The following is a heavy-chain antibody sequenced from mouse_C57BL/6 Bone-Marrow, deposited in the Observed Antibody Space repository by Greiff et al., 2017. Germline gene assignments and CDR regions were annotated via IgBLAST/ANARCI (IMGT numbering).Heavy chain of an antibody. J-gene: IGHJ4*01. CDR1: GYTFPSYW. V-gene: IGHV1-61*01. CDR2: IYPSDSET. CDR3: ARLDSSGYGYAMDY. D-gene: IGHD3-2*02. Sequence: QVQLQQPGAELVRPGSSVKLSCKASGYTFPSYWMDWVKQRPGQGLEWIGNIYPSDSETHYNQKFKDKATLTVDKSSSTAYMQLSSLTSEDSAVYYCARLDSSGYGYAMDYWGQGTSVTVSS.